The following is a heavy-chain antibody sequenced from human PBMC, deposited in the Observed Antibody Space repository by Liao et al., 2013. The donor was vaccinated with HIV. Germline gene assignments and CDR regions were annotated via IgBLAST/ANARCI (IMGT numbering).Heavy chain of an antibody. D-gene: IGHD6-13*01. V-gene: IGHV4-61*02. Sequence: QVQLQESGPGLVKPSQTLSLTCSVSGGSISSGSYYWNWIRQPAGKGLEWIGRIYASGNTNYNPSLKSRVTISVDTSKNQFSLMLSSVTAADTAMYYCARGGQIAAAGTLDYWGQGTLVTVSS. CDR3: ARGGQIAAAGTLDY. CDR1: GGSISSGSYY. J-gene: IGHJ4*02. CDR2: IYASGNT.